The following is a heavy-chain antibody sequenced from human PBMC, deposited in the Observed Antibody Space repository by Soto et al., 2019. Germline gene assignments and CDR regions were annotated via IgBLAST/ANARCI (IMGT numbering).Heavy chain of an antibody. V-gene: IGHV1-69*12. CDR1: GGTFSSYA. Sequence: QVQLVQSGAEVKKPGSSVKVSCKASGGTFSSYAISWVRQAPGQGLEWMGGIIPIFGTADYAENFQGRVTITADESTSTAYMELSSLSSEHTAVYYCARHVPAAGYSYGMDVWGQATTVTVSS. CDR2: IIPIFGTA. D-gene: IGHD2-2*01. CDR3: ARHVPAAGYSYGMDV. J-gene: IGHJ6*02.